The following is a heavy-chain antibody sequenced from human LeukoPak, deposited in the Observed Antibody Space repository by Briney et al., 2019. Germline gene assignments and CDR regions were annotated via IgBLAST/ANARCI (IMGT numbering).Heavy chain of an antibody. D-gene: IGHD3-22*01. CDR2: IIPILGIA. CDR1: GGTFSSYA. V-gene: IGHV1-69*04. CDR3: ARGYYDSSGYPGIYDY. J-gene: IGHJ4*02. Sequence: GASVKVSCKASGGTFSSYAISWVRQAPGQGLEWMGRIIPILGIANYAQKFQGRVTITADKSTSTAYMELSSLRSEDTAVYYCARGYYDSSGYPGIYDYWGQGTLVTVSS.